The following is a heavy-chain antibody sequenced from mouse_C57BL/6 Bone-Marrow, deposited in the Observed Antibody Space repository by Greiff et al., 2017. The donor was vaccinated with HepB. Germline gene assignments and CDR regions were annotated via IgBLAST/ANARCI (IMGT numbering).Heavy chain of an antibody. V-gene: IGHV1-81*01. CDR3: ARELYYYRAYFDY. CDR2: IYPRSGNT. J-gene: IGHJ2*01. Sequence: LVESGAELARPGASVKLSCKASGYTFTSYGISWVKQRTGQGLEWIGEIYPRSGNTYYNEKFKGKATLTADKSSSTAYMELRSLTSEDSAVYFCARELYYYRAYFDYWGQVTTLTVSS. CDR1: GYTFTSYG. D-gene: IGHD1-1*01.